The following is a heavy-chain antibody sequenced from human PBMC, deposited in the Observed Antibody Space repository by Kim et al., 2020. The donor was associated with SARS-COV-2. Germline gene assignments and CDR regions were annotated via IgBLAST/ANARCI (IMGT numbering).Heavy chain of an antibody. V-gene: IGHV3-7*04. CDR3: AKGGSGSSRYWRD. D-gene: IGHD6-13*01. Sequence: YYGDSVKGRFTIPRDNGEQSLSLQMNGLRAEDTAVYYCAKGGSGSSRYWRDWGQGTLVTVSS. J-gene: IGHJ4*02.